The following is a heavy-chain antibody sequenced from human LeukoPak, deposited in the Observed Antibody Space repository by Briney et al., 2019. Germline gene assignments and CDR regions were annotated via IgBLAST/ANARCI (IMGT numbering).Heavy chain of an antibody. CDR2: MNPNSGNT. V-gene: IGHV1-8*01. D-gene: IGHD3-10*01. J-gene: IGHJ4*02. CDR1: GYTFTSYD. Sequence: ASVTVSCTASGYTFTSYDINWVRQATGQGLEWMGWMNPNSGNTGYAQKFQGRVTMTRNTSISTAYMELSSLRSEDTAVYYCARGSGVSYYYGSGSSDFDYWGQGTLVTASS. CDR3: ARGSGVSYYYGSGSSDFDY.